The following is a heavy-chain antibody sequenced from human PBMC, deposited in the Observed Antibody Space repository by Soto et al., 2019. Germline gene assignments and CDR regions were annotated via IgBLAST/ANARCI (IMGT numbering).Heavy chain of an antibody. D-gene: IGHD2-21*02. CDR2: VYYTGST. CDR3: VRTARQGAVAPHWFDR. V-gene: IGHV4-30-4*01. CDR1: GASIRSTDYF. J-gene: IGHJ5*02. Sequence: SETLSLTCTVSGASIRSTDYFWSWIRQAPGKGLEWIGYVYYTGSTYYNPSLMSRLTISVDTSKNQFSLKLTSVTAAETAVYYCVRTARQGAVAPHWFDRWGQGTQVTVSS.